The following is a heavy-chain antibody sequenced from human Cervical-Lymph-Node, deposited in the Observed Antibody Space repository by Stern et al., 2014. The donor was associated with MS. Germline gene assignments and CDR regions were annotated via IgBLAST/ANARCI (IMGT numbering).Heavy chain of an antibody. J-gene: IGHJ5*02. Sequence: VPLVESGAEVKKPGSSMNVSCKTSGGTFSSSYAITWMRQAPGQRLEWMGRIIPILGLANYAQKFQGRVTITADTSTSTTYMEMSSLRSEDTAVYYCARGVVSNRAAATLHNLFDPWGQGTLVSVSS. CDR3: ARGVVSNRAAATLHNLFDP. V-gene: IGHV1-69*04. CDR2: IIPILGLA. CDR1: GGTFSSSYA. D-gene: IGHD2-15*01.